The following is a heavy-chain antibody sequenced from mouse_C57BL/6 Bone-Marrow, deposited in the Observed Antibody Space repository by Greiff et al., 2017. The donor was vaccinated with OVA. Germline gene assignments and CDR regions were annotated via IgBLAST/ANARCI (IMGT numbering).Heavy chain of an antibody. J-gene: IGHJ2*01. CDR3: TTGTTVVPYFDY. CDR1: GFNIKDDY. Sequence: VQLQQSGAELVRPGASVKLSCTASGFNIKDDYMHWVKPRPEQGLEWIGWFDPENGDTEYASRFQGTATITADTSSNTAYLQLSSLTSEDTAVYYCTTGTTVVPYFDYWGQGTTLTVSS. D-gene: IGHD1-1*01. V-gene: IGHV14-4*01. CDR2: FDPENGDT.